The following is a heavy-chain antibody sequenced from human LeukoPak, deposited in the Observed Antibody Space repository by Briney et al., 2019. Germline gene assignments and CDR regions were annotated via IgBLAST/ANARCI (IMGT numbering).Heavy chain of an antibody. D-gene: IGHD5-12*01. V-gene: IGHV3-33*01. Sequence: PGRSLRLSCVVSGFTFTTHGFHWVRQAPGKGLEWVCVIWHGGSRKEYADSVRRRFTISRDNSNLYLQMISLRAEDTAIYYCARDIGYSGFNLDYWGQGTPVTVSS. J-gene: IGHJ4*02. CDR2: IWHGGSRK. CDR1: GFTFTTHG. CDR3: ARDIGYSGFNLDY.